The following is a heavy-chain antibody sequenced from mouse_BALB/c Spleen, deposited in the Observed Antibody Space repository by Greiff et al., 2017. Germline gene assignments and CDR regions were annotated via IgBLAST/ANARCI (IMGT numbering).Heavy chain of an antibody. CDR1: GYTFTSYT. Sequence: VKLQQSGAELARPGASVKMSCKASGYTFTSYTMHWVKQRPGQGLEWIGYINPSSGYTNYNQKFKDKATLTADKSSSTAYMQLSSLTSEDSAVYYCARKSPNLFFDYWGQGTTLTVSS. CDR2: INPSSGYT. J-gene: IGHJ2*01. V-gene: IGHV1-4*01. CDR3: ARKSPNLFFDY. D-gene: IGHD4-1*01.